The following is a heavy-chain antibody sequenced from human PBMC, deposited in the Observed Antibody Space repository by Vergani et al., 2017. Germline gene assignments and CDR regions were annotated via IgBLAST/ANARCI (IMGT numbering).Heavy chain of an antibody. CDR1: GGTFSSYA. J-gene: IGHJ6*02. CDR3: ARYCSSTSCYGYYYYGMDV. Sequence: QVQLVQSGAEVKKPGSSVKVSCKASGGTFSSYAISWVRQAPGQGLEWMGGIIPIFGTANYAQKFQGRVTITAEESTSSAYMELSSLRSEDTAVYYCARYCSSTSCYGYYYYGMDVWGQGTTVTVSS. V-gene: IGHV1-69*01. CDR2: IIPIFGTA. D-gene: IGHD2-2*01.